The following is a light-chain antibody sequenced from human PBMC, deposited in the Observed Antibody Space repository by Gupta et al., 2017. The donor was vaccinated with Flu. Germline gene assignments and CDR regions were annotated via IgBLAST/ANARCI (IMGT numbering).Light chain of an antibody. V-gene: IGLV7-46*01. CDR2: DIS. CDR3: LLSYNGTRV. CDR1: TGAVTVGHW. J-gene: IGLJ3*02. Sequence: QAVVTQEPSLTVSSGGTVTLTCGSPTGAVTVGHWPFWFQQKPGHAPRKLIYDISAKPSWTPARFSGSRLGVTAALTLSGAQSEDEADYYCLLSYNGTRVFGGGTKLTVL.